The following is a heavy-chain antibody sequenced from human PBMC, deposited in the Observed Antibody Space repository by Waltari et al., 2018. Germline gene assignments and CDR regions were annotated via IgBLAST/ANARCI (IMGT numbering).Heavy chain of an antibody. CDR2: VNHSGST. V-gene: IGHV4-34*01. CDR3: ARVIGPWLPDD. CDR1: GGSFSGYY. J-gene: IGHJ4*02. D-gene: IGHD3-9*01. Sequence: QVQLQQWGAGLLKPSETLSLTCAVYGGSFSGYYWSWIRQPPGKGLEWSGEVNHSGSTNYNPSLKSRVTLSVDTSKNQFSLKLSSVTAADTAVYYCARVIGPWLPDDWGQGTLVTVSS.